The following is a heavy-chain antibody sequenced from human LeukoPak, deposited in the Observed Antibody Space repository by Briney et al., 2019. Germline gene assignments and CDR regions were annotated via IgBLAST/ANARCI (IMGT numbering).Heavy chain of an antibody. CDR3: ARDGVSGHFDY. CDR2: IDPSNGNI. D-gene: IGHD3-3*01. V-gene: IGHV1-18*01. J-gene: IGHJ4*01. Sequence: ASVKVSCKASGYTFNSYGICWVRQAPGQGLAWIGWIDPSNGNIKYAEKLQGRVTMTTDTSTSTAYMDLRSRRSGDTSVYYCARDGVSGHFDYWGRGTLVTLSS. CDR1: GYTFNSYG.